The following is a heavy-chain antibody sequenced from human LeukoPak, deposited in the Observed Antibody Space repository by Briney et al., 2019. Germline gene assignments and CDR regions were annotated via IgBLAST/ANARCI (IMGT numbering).Heavy chain of an antibody. J-gene: IGHJ4*02. D-gene: IGHD6-13*01. Sequence: GGSLRLSCAAAGFTFSSYAMSWVRQAPGEGLEWVSGISRSGGSTYYADSVKGRFTSSRDNSKNTLYLHMNSLRAEDTAVYYCAKHIPADATAYWGQGTLVTVSS. V-gene: IGHV3-23*01. CDR2: ISRSGGST. CDR3: AKHIPADATAY. CDR1: GFTFSSYA.